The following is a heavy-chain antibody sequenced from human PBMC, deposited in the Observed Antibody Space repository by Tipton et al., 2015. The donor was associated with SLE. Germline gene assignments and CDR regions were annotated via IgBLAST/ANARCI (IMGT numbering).Heavy chain of an antibody. CDR3: ARARGYSYGYSDF. CDR1: GSTFSGYS. CDR2: ISSSGNTI. D-gene: IGHD5-18*01. Sequence: SLRLSCAASGSTFSGYSMNWVRRAPGKGLEWVSYISSSGNTIDYADSVRGRFTISRDNAKNSLYLQMTSLRAEDTAVYYCARARGYSYGYSDFWGQGTLVTVSS. J-gene: IGHJ4*02. V-gene: IGHV3-48*01.